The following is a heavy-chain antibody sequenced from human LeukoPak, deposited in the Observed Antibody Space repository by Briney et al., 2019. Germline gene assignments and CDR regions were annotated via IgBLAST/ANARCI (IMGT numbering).Heavy chain of an antibody. Sequence: ASVKVSCKASGYTFTSYGISWVRQAPGQGLEWMGWISAYNGNTNYAQKLQGRVTTTTDTSTSTAYMELRSLRSDDTAVYYCASGVLEWLLMGPSPTLDYWGQGTLVTVSS. CDR2: ISAYNGNT. D-gene: IGHD3-3*01. CDR3: ASGVLEWLLMGPSPTLDY. V-gene: IGHV1-18*01. J-gene: IGHJ4*02. CDR1: GYTFTSYG.